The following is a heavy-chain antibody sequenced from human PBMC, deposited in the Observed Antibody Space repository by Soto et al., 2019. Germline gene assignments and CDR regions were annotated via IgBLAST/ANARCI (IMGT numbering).Heavy chain of an antibody. D-gene: IGHD5-18*01. V-gene: IGHV1-3*01. CDR1: GYTFTSYA. J-gene: IGHJ4*02. CDR3: ARDNHRSGYSYGLPDY. Sequence: VASVKVSCKASGYTFTSYAMHWVRQAPGQRLEWMGWINAGNGNTKYSQKFQGRVTITRDASASTAYMELSSLRSEDTAVYYCARDNHRSGYSYGLPDYWGQGTLVTVSS. CDR2: INAGNGNT.